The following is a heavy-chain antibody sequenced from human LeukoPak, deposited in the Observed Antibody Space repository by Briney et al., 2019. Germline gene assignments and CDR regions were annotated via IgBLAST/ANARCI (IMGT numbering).Heavy chain of an antibody. V-gene: IGHV1-2*02. Sequence: GASVKVSCKASGGTFSSYAISWVRQAPGQGLEWMGWINPNSGGTNYAQKFQGRVTMTRDTSASTAYMELSSLRSEDTAVYYCARERVASDYWGQGTLVTVSS. CDR3: ARERVASDY. CDR2: INPNSGGT. J-gene: IGHJ4*02. CDR1: GGTFSSYA. D-gene: IGHD5-12*01.